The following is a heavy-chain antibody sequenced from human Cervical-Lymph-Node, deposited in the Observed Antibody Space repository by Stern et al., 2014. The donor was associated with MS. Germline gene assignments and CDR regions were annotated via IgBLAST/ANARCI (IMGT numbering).Heavy chain of an antibody. D-gene: IGHD4-11*01. V-gene: IGHV7-4-1*02. J-gene: IGHJ4*02. Sequence: QLVQSGSELKKPGASVKISCKASGYSFSTYAMNWVRQAPGHGLEWMGLINTYTGDPTSAQGFTGRFVLSSDTSVSTAYLQINNLKAEDTAIYYCATLSDSASYCDYWGQGTLVTVSS. CDR3: ATLSDSASYCDY. CDR1: GYSFSTYA. CDR2: INTYTGDP.